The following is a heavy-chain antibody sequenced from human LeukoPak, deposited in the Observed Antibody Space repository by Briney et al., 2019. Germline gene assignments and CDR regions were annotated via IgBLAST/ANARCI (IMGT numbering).Heavy chain of an antibody. J-gene: IGHJ3*02. D-gene: IGHD3-22*01. CDR3: ARSGTTYYYDSGTRI. Sequence: GALRLSCAASGFAFSSYSMNWVRQAPGKGLEWVSYISSSSSIIHYADSVKGRFTISRDNAKNSLYLQMNSLRAEDTAVYYCARSGTTYYYDSGTRIWGQGTMVTVSS. CDR2: ISSSSSII. CDR1: GFAFSSYS. V-gene: IGHV3-48*04.